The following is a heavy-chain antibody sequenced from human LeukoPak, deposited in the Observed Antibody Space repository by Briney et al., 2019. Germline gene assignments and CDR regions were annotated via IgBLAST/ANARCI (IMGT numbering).Heavy chain of an antibody. CDR2: ISYDGSNK. D-gene: IGHD3-10*01. CDR1: GFTFSSYA. J-gene: IGHJ4*02. CDR3: ARVVGSYYVPNFDY. V-gene: IGHV3-30-3*01. Sequence: PGGSLRLSCAASGFTFSSYAMHWDRQAPGKGLEWVAVISYDGSNKYYADSVKGRFTISRDNSKNTLYLQMNSLRAEDTAVYYCARVVGSYYVPNFDYWGQGTLVTVSS.